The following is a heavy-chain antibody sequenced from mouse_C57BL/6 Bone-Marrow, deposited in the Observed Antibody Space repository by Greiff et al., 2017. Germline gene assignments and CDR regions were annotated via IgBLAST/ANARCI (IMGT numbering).Heavy chain of an antibody. J-gene: IGHJ1*03. CDR1: GFNIKTSY. Sequence: EVQLLQSVAELVRPGASVKLSCAASGFNIKTSYMHWVQQTPEKGLEWIGSIGPANGNTKSAQKSQGKATITADTATNTAYLQLSSLKSDDTAIYDCARIDSSKGYFDVWGTGTTVTVSS. CDR3: ARIDSSKGYFDV. V-gene: IGHV14-3*01. CDR2: IGPANGNT. D-gene: IGHD1-1*01.